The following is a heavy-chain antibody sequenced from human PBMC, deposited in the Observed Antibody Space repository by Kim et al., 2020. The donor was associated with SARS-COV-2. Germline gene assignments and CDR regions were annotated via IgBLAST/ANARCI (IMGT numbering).Heavy chain of an antibody. Sequence: ASVKVSCKASGYTFTGYYMHWVRQAPGQGLEWMGWINPNSGGTNYAQKFQGRVTMTRDTSISTAYMELSRLRSDDTAVYYCARGSYDYVWGSYYYYYGMDVWGQGTTVTVSS. D-gene: IGHD3-16*01. CDR2: INPNSGGT. CDR3: ARGSYDYVWGSYYYYYGMDV. J-gene: IGHJ6*02. V-gene: IGHV1-2*02. CDR1: GYTFTGYY.